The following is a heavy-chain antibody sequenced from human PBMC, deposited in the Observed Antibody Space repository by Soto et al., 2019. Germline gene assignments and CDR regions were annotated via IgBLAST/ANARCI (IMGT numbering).Heavy chain of an antibody. Sequence: GGSLRLSCAASGFTFSSYGMHWVRQAPGKGLEWVAVISHGGTNKYYADSVKGRFTISRDNSKNTLYLQVNSLRAEDTAVYYSAKDLPRLLWFRALLDSWGQGT. J-gene: IGHJ4*02. V-gene: IGHV3-30*18. D-gene: IGHD3-10*01. CDR3: AKDLPRLLWFRALLDS. CDR1: GFTFSSYG. CDR2: ISHGGTNK.